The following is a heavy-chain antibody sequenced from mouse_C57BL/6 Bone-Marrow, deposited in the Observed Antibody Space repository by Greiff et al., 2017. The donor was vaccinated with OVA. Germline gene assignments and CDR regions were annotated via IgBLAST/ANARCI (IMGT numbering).Heavy chain of an antibody. Sequence: EVKVEESEGGLVQPGSSMKLSCTASGFTFSDYYMAWVRQVPEKGLEWVANINYDGSSTYYLDSLKSRFIISRDNAKNILYLQMSSLKSEDTATYYCARADYYGSSSSFAYWGQGTLVTVSA. J-gene: IGHJ3*01. D-gene: IGHD1-1*01. CDR2: INYDGSST. V-gene: IGHV5-16*01. CDR1: GFTFSDYY. CDR3: ARADYYGSSSSFAY.